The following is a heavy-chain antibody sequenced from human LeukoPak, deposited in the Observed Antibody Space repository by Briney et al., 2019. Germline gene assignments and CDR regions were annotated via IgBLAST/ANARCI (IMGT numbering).Heavy chain of an antibody. CDR1: GFTFSSYS. Sequence: GGSLRLSCAASGFTFSSYSMHWVRQAPGKGLEWVAILPSDGSNKYYAESVKDRFTISRDNSKNTLYLQMNSLRPEDTAVYYCARVYYDSTGYPGGIDCWGHGTLVTVSS. J-gene: IGHJ4*01. V-gene: IGHV3-30-3*01. D-gene: IGHD3-22*01. CDR3: ARVYYDSTGYPGGIDC. CDR2: LPSDGSNK.